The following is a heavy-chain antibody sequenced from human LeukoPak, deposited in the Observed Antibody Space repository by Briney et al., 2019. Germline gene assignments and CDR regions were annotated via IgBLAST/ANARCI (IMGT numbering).Heavy chain of an antibody. Sequence: ASVKVSCKASGYTFTNCGINWVRQAPGQGLEWMGWISPYNGNTNYAQNLQGRVTVTTDTSTSTAYMELRSLRSDDTAVYYCARDRGVAVSWVSWDWGQGTLVTVSS. J-gene: IGHJ4*02. CDR3: ARDRGVAVSWVSWD. CDR2: ISPYNGNT. CDR1: GYTFTNCG. V-gene: IGHV1-18*01. D-gene: IGHD6-19*01.